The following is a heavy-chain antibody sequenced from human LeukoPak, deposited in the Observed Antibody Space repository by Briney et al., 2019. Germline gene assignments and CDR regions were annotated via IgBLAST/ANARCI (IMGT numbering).Heavy chain of an antibody. Sequence: GGSLRLSCAASGFTFRNHGMHWVRQAPGKGPEWVAFIWYDGGEKYYADSVKGRFTISRDNSKNTLNVQMNSLRTEDTAVYYCAKDLSSGWSFDSWGQGTLVSVSS. CDR2: IWYDGGEK. V-gene: IGHV3-30*02. D-gene: IGHD6-19*01. J-gene: IGHJ4*02. CDR1: GFTFRNHG. CDR3: AKDLSSGWSFDS.